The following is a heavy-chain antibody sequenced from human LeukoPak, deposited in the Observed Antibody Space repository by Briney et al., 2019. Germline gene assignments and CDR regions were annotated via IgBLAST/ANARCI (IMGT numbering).Heavy chain of an antibody. CDR3: ARLVVSFYVTNNFWVYFDY. J-gene: IGHJ4*02. V-gene: IGHV4-34*01. D-gene: IGHD3-3*01. CDR2: TNHSGST. CDR1: GGSFNNYY. Sequence: SETLSLTCAVYGGSFNNYYWSWIRPPPGKWLEWIGETNHSGSTNYHPSLKSRVTISEDTSKNQFSLKMTSVTAADTAVYYCARLVVSFYVTNNFWVYFDYWGQGTLVTISS.